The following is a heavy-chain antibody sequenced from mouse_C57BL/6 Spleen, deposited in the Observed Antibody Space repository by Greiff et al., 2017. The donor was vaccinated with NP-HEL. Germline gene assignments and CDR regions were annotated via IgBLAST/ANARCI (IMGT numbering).Heavy chain of an antibody. Sequence: QVTLKESGPGILQSSQTLSLTCSFSGFSLSTSGMGVSWIRQPSGKGLEWLAPIYWDDDTRYNPSLKSRLTISKDTSRNQVFLKITSVDTADTATYYCARSGYYGSSYDWYFDVWGTGTTVTVSS. CDR2: IYWDDDT. J-gene: IGHJ1*03. D-gene: IGHD1-1*01. CDR3: ARSGYYGSSYDWYFDV. V-gene: IGHV8-12*01. CDR1: GFSLSTSGMG.